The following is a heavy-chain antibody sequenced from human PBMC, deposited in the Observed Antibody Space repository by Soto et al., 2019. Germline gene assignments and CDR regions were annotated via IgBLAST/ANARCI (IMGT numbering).Heavy chain of an antibody. D-gene: IGHD4-17*01. Sequence: QVHLVQSGAEVKKPGASVTFPCKASGYTFSNYYMHWVRQAPGQGLEWVGIINPSGGGTTYAQNCQGRVTMTRDTSTSTVYMALNSLRSEDTAVYYCARGPKLTDFGDRGYYGMDVWGHGTTVTVSS. J-gene: IGHJ6*02. CDR2: INPSGGGT. CDR3: ARGPKLTDFGDRGYYGMDV. CDR1: GYTFSNYY. V-gene: IGHV1-46*01.